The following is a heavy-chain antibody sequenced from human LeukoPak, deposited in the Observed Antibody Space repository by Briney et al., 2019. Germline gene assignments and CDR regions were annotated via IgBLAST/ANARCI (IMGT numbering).Heavy chain of an antibody. CDR1: GFTFNNYA. CDR3: AEVSGGGLYYDGMDV. J-gene: IGHJ6*02. V-gene: IGHV3-23*01. D-gene: IGHD1-14*01. CDR2: ISGSGGTT. Sequence: GGSLRLSCAASGFTFNNYAMNWVRQAPGKGLEWVSVISGSGGTTYYADSVKGRFTISRDTSKNTLYLQMSSLRAEDTAVYYCAEVSGGGLYYDGMDVWGQGTTVTVSS.